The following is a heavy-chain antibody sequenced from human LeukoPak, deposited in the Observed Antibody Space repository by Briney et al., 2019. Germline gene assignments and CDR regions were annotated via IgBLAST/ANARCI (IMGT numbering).Heavy chain of an antibody. CDR3: ARGPYSSGWYDIYYYSYGMDV. CDR1: GYTFTSYD. V-gene: IGHV1-8*01. Sequence: ASVKVSCKASGYTFTSYDINWVRQATGQGLEWRGWMNPNSGNTGYAQKFQGRVTMTRNTSISTAYMELSSLRSEDTAVYYCARGPYSSGWYDIYYYSYGMDVWGQGTTVTVSS. D-gene: IGHD6-19*01. CDR2: MNPNSGNT. J-gene: IGHJ6*02.